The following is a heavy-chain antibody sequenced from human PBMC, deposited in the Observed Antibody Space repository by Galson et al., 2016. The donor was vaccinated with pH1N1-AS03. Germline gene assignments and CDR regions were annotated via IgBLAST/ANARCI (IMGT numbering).Heavy chain of an antibody. V-gene: IGHV3-74*01. Sequence: SGFTFTSSWMHWVRQAPGKGLVWVSHINEDGSTTRYADSVKGRFTISRDNAKNTLYLQMNSPRAEDTAVYFCVREQGGSDDYWGQGTLVTVSS. D-gene: IGHD1-26*01. CDR2: INEDGSTT. CDR1: GFTFTSSW. J-gene: IGHJ4*02. CDR3: VREQGGSDDY.